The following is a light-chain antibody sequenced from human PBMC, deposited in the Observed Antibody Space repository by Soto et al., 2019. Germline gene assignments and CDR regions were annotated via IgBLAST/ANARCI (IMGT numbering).Light chain of an antibody. Sequence: EIVLTQSPGTLSLSPGERATLSCRASQSVSSSYLAWYQQKPGQAPRLLIYGASSRATGIPDRFSGSGSGTDFTLTSSRLEREDFAVYYCQQYGSSIFTFGPGTKVDIK. V-gene: IGKV3-20*01. CDR3: QQYGSSIFT. CDR2: GAS. CDR1: QSVSSSY. J-gene: IGKJ3*01.